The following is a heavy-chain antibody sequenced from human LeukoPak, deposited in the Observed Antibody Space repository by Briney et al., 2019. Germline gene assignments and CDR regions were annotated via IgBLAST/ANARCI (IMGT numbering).Heavy chain of an antibody. Sequence: SETLSLTRTVSDGSISSYYWTWIRQSPGKGLEWIGYIYHIGSTNYSPSLKSRVTISLDPSKNQFSLRLSSVTAADAAVYYCAGEQWRPPYYYFGLDVWGQGTTVIVSS. J-gene: IGHJ6*02. CDR3: AGEQWRPPYYYFGLDV. V-gene: IGHV4-59*01. CDR2: IYHIGST. CDR1: DGSISSYY. D-gene: IGHD2-8*01.